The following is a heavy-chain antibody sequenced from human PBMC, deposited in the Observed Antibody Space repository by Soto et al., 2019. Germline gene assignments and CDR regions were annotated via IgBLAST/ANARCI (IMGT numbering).Heavy chain of an antibody. D-gene: IGHD3-10*01. J-gene: IGHJ4*02. CDR1: GFTISTHA. CDR2: IDSGGNT. CDR3: AKEGYVSGFF. V-gene: IGHV3-23*01. Sequence: EVQLLESGGGLVQPGGSLRLSCAVSGFTISTHAIIWVRQGPGKGLEWVSGIDSGGNTYYGDSVKGRFTISRDNSKNALYLQMNSLRAEDTAEYYCAKEGYVSGFFWGQGTLVTVS.